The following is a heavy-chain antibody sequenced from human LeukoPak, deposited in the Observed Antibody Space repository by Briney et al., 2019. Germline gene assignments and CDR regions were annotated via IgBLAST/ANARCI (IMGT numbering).Heavy chain of an antibody. CDR1: GFTFDDYA. V-gene: IGHV3-9*01. Sequence: PGRSLRLSCAASGFTFDDYAMHWVRQAPGKGLEWVSGISWNSGSIGYADSVKGRFTISRDNAKNSLYLQMNSLRAEDTALYYCAKALRDGHYDSSFFDYWGQGTLVTVSS. D-gene: IGHD3-22*01. CDR2: ISWNSGSI. J-gene: IGHJ4*02. CDR3: AKALRDGHYDSSFFDY.